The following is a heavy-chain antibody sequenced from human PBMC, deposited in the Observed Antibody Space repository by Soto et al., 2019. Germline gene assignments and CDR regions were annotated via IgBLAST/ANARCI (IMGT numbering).Heavy chain of an antibody. V-gene: IGHV1-3*01. CDR1: GYIFTRYA. CDR3: ARDDYYDSSGYYLDF. D-gene: IGHD3-22*01. Sequence: GASVKVSCKASGYIFTRYAMHWVRQAPGQRLEWMGWINVGNGHTKYSQNFQGRVTITRDTSASTVYMELSNLRSEDTAVYYCARDDYYDSSGYYLDFWGQGTLVTVSS. CDR2: INVGNGHT. J-gene: IGHJ4*02.